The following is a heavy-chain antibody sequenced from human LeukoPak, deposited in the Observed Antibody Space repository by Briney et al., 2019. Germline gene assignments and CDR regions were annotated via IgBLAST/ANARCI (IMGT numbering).Heavy chain of an antibody. CDR1: GGSISSGGYY. J-gene: IGHJ4*02. Sequence: SETLSLTCTVSGGSISSGGYYWSWIRQHPGKGLEWIGYIYYSGSTYYNPSLKSRVTISVDTSKNQFSLKLSSLTAADTAVYYCARGYGDYVYDRFIHDRRKRGPFDYWGQGTLVTVSS. CDR2: IYYSGST. D-gene: IGHD4-17*01. V-gene: IGHV4-31*03. CDR3: ARGYGDYVYDRFIHDRRKRGPFDY.